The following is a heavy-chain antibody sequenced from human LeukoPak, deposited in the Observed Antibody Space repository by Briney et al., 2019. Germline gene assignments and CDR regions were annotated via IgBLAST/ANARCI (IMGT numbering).Heavy chain of an antibody. Sequence: PGGSLRLSCAASGFTFSSYGMHWVRQAPGKGLEWVAFIRYDGSNKYYADSVKGRFTISRDNSKNTLYLQMNSLRAEDTAVYYCAKDGSNYYGSGSYFDYCGQGTLVTVSS. J-gene: IGHJ4*02. V-gene: IGHV3-30*02. CDR1: GFTFSSYG. CDR3: AKDGSNYYGSGSYFDY. D-gene: IGHD3-10*01. CDR2: IRYDGSNK.